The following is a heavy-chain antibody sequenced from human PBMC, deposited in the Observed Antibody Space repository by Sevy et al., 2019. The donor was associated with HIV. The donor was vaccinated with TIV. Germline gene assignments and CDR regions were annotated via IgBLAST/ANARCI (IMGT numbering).Heavy chain of an antibody. CDR3: ANAYSGSYSHSYLYALDV. CDR2: ISHEGINE. Sequence: GGSLRLSCIGSGFSFSYYGIHWVRQSPGKGLDWVALISHEGINEYYADSVKGRFTISRDNSKNTVYMEMNSLRNEDTAIYFCANAYSGSYSHSYLYALDVWGQGITVTVS. V-gene: IGHV3-30*18. D-gene: IGHD1-26*01. J-gene: IGHJ6*02. CDR1: GFSFSYYG.